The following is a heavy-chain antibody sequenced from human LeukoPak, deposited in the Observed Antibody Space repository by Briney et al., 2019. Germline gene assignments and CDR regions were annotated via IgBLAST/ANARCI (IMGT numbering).Heavy chain of an antibody. J-gene: IGHJ4*02. V-gene: IGHV4-39*01. Sequence: SETLSLTCTVSGGSISSSSYYWGWIRQSSGKGLEWIGHIYYSGSSYNNPSLKSRFTISVDTSKNQFSLKLSSVTAADTAVYYCAKYSTAIAAYDFWGQGTLVTVSS. CDR3: AKYSTAIAAYDF. CDR1: GGSISSSSYY. D-gene: IGHD1-1*01. CDR2: IYYSGSS.